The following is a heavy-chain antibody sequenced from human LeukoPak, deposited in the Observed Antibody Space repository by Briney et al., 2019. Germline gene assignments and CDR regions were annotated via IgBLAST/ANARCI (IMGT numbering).Heavy chain of an antibody. D-gene: IGHD6-13*01. CDR1: GFTFSSYS. CDR3: ARDVRREQQLEPDAFDI. J-gene: IGHJ3*02. CDR2: ISSSGSTI. V-gene: IGHV3-48*04. Sequence: PPGGSLRLSCAASGFTFSSYSMNWVRQAPGKGLEWVSYISSSGSTIYYADSVKGRFTISRDNAKNSLYLQMNSLRAEDTAVYYCARDVRREQQLEPDAFDIWGQGTMVTVSS.